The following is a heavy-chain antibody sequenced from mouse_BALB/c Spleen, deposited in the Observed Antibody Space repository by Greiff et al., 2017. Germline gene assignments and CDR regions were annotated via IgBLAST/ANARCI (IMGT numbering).Heavy chain of an antibody. CDR3: TRAYYGGSFWYFDV. J-gene: IGHJ1*01. Sequence: VQLQQPGAELVRPGASVKLSCKASGYTFTSYWINWVKQRPGQGLEWIGNIYPSDSYTNYNQKFKDKATLTVDKSSSTAYMQLSSPTSEDSAVYYCTRAYYGGSFWYFDVWGAGTTVTVSS. D-gene: IGHD1-1*01. CDR2: IYPSDSYT. V-gene: IGHV1-69*02. CDR1: GYTFTSYW.